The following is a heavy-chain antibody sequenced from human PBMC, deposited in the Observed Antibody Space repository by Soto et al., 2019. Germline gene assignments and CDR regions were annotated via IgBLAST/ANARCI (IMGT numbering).Heavy chain of an antibody. CDR1: GYTLTELS. D-gene: IGHD1-26*01. J-gene: IGHJ4*02. Sequence: ASVKVSCKVSGYTLTELSMHWVRQAPGKGLEWMGGFDPEGGETIYAQKFQGRVTMTEDTSTDTAYMELSSLRAEDTAVYYCSATVGATTRDPFDYWGQGTLVTVSS. V-gene: IGHV1-24*01. CDR2: FDPEGGET. CDR3: SATVGATTRDPFDY.